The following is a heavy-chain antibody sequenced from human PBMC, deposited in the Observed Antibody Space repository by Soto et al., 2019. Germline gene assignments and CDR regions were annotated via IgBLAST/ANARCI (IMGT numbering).Heavy chain of an antibody. CDR3: ARATYYYDSSGYYGYYFDY. D-gene: IGHD3-22*01. Sequence: SETLSLTCTVSGDSITNYYWTWIRQPPGKGLEWIGYIYYSGSTNYNSSLKSRVTISVDTSKNQLSLKLSSVTAADTAVYYCARATYYYDSSGYYGYYFDYWGQGTLVTVSS. CDR1: GDSITNYY. J-gene: IGHJ4*02. CDR2: IYYSGST. V-gene: IGHV4-59*01.